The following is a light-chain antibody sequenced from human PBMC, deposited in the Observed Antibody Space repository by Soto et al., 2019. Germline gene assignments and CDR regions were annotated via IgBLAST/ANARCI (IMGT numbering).Light chain of an antibody. CDR3: QQYNNWHLIT. CDR2: GAS. CDR1: QSVSRY. J-gene: IGKJ5*01. V-gene: IGKV3-15*01. Sequence: EVVLTQSPATLSLSPGERATLSCRASQSVSRYLAWYQQKPGQAPRLLIYGASTRATGIPARFSGSGSGTEFTLTISSLQSEDFAVYFCQQYNNWHLITFGQGTRLEIK.